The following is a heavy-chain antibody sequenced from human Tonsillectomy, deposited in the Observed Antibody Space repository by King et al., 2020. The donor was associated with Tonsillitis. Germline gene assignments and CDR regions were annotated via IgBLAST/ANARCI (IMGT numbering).Heavy chain of an antibody. CDR1: GFTFSSYW. D-gene: IGHD6-13*01. J-gene: IGHJ6*02. V-gene: IGHV3-74*01. CDR2: INSDGSST. Sequence: VQLVESGGGLVQPGGSLRLSCAASGFTFSSYWMHWVRQAPGKGLVWVSRINSDGSSTSYADSVKGRFTISRDNAKNTLYLQMNSLRAEDTAVYYCAREIAAAGKGYYGMDVWGHGTTVTVSS. CDR3: AREIAAAGKGYYGMDV.